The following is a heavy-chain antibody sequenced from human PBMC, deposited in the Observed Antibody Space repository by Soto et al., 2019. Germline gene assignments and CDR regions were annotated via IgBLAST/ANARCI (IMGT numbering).Heavy chain of an antibody. CDR2: IWYDGSNR. V-gene: IGHV3-33*01. J-gene: IGHJ6*03. CDR3: PRDGAPGDYYYYYMDV. CDR1: GFTFTTYA. Sequence: QVQLVESGGGVVQPGTSLRLSCAASGFTFTTYALHWVRQAPGKGLEWVALIWYDGSNRYYADSVKGRFTISRDNSKNTLYLQMNSLRPEDTALYYCPRDGAPGDYYYYYMDVWGKGTTVTVSS.